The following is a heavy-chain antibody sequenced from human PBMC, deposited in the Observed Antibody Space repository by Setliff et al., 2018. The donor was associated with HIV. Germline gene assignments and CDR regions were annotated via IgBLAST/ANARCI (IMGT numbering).Heavy chain of an antibody. CDR2: IYTSGNT. V-gene: IGHV4-61*02. CDR1: GGSISSSSYY. Sequence: PSETLSLTCTVSGGSISSSSYYWSWIRQPAGMGLEWIGRIYTSGNTNYNPSLKSRVTISVDTSKNQFSLKLSSVTAADTGVYYCARHRDPPGTSWIYYYYYMDLWGEGTTVTVSS. J-gene: IGHJ6*03. D-gene: IGHD6-13*01. CDR3: ARHRDPPGTSWIYYYYYMDL.